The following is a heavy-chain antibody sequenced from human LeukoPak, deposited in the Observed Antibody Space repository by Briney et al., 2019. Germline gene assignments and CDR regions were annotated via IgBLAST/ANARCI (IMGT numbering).Heavy chain of an antibody. V-gene: IGHV3-23*01. CDR3: VKGSGGRGQNYYFDY. CDR2: ISGSGGST. Sequence: GGSLRLSCAASGFTFSSYAMSWVRQAPGKGLEWVSAISGSGGSTYYADSVKGRFTISRDNSKNTLYLQMNSLRAEDTAVYYCVKGSGGRGQNYYFDYWGQGTLVTVSS. CDR1: GFTFSSYA. J-gene: IGHJ4*02. D-gene: IGHD2-15*01.